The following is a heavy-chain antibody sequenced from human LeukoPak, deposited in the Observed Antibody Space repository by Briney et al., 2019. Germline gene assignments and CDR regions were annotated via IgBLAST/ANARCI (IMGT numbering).Heavy chain of an antibody. Sequence: GRSLRLSCAASGFTFDDYAMHWVRQAPGKGLEWVSGISWNSGSIGYADSVKGRFTISRDNAKTSLYLQMNSLRAEDMALYYCAKAGYSYGPYSYYFDYWGQGTLVTVSS. V-gene: IGHV3-9*03. CDR1: GFTFDDYA. D-gene: IGHD5-18*01. CDR3: AKAGYSYGPYSYYFDY. CDR2: ISWNSGSI. J-gene: IGHJ4*02.